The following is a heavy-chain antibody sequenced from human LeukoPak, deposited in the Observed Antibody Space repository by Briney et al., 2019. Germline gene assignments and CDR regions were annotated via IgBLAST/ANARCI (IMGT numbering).Heavy chain of an antibody. CDR1: GFDVSANF. CDR3: ARDPCSGGSCYDY. J-gene: IGHJ4*02. Sequence: GGSLRLSCAASGFDVSANFTSWVRQAPGKGLEWVSVIYSGGNTYYADSVKGRFTISRDSSKNTVYLQMNSLRVEDTAVYYCARDPCSGGSCYDYWGQGTLVTVSS. CDR2: IYSGGNT. V-gene: IGHV3-53*01. D-gene: IGHD2-15*01.